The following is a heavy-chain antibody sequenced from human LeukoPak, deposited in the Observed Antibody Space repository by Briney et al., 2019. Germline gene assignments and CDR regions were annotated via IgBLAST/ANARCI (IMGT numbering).Heavy chain of an antibody. D-gene: IGHD3-22*01. CDR1: GFTFSSYA. V-gene: IGHV3-23*01. J-gene: IGHJ3*02. CDR2: ISVSGGST. CDR3: AKDLRGFHITMIVVVISGAFDI. Sequence: TGGSLRLSCAASGFTFSSYAMSWVRQAPGKGLEWVSAISVSGGSTYYADSVKGRFTISRDNSKNTLYLQMNSLRAEDTAVYYCAKDLRGFHITMIVVVISGAFDIWGQGTMVTVSS.